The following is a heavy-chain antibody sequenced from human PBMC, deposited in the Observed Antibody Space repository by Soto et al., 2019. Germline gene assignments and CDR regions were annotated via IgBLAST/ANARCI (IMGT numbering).Heavy chain of an antibody. J-gene: IGHJ4*02. Sequence: QVQLQESGPGLVKPSETLSLTCTVSGGSIGNYYWSWIRQPPGKGLEWIGYIDHSGRADYNASLKSRVTMSVDTSKNQFSLSLSSVTAADTAVYYCTRHERGYCSGGNCPYYFDYWGQGTLVTVSS. D-gene: IGHD2-15*01. CDR3: TRHERGYCSGGNCPYYFDY. V-gene: IGHV4-59*08. CDR2: IDHSGRA. CDR1: GGSIGNYY.